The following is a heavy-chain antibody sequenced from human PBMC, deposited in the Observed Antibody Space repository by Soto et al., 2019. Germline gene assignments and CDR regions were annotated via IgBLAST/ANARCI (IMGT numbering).Heavy chain of an antibody. Sequence: PSETLSLTCAVSSGSIFSSNWWSWVRQPPGKGLEWIGETRNSGGANYNPSLKSRVTISVDKSTNQFFLNLNSVTAADTAVYYCASHLTMTGTRGFDHWGLGTLVTVS. D-gene: IGHD3-9*01. V-gene: IGHV4-4*02. CDR1: SGSIFSSNW. J-gene: IGHJ4*02. CDR2: TRNSGGA. CDR3: ASHLTMTGTRGFDH.